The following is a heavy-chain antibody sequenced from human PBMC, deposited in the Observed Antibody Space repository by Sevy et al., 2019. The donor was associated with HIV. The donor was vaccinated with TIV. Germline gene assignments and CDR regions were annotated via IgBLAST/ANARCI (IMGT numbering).Heavy chain of an antibody. Sequence: GGSLRLSCAASGFTFDDYAMHWVRQAPGKGLEWVSGISWNSGSIGYADSVKGRFTISRDNAKNSLYLQMNSLRAEDTALYYCAKDMFGDSIAAAGTFDYWGQGTLVTVSS. V-gene: IGHV3-9*01. CDR1: GFTFDDYA. D-gene: IGHD6-13*01. CDR3: AKDMFGDSIAAAGTFDY. CDR2: ISWNSGSI. J-gene: IGHJ4*02.